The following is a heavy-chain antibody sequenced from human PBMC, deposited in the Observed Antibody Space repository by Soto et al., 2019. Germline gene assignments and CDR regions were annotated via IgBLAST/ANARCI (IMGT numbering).Heavy chain of an antibody. D-gene: IGHD6-13*01. CDR2: IWYDGSNK. CDR3: ARDPRGYSGYGMDV. V-gene: IGHV3-33*01. J-gene: IGHJ6*02. CDR1: GFTFSSYG. Sequence: GGSLRLSCAASGFTFSSYGMHWVRQAPGKGLEWVAVIWYDGSNKYYADSVKGRFTISRDNSKNTLYLQMNSLRAEDTAVYYCARDPRGYSGYGMDVWGQGTTVTVSS.